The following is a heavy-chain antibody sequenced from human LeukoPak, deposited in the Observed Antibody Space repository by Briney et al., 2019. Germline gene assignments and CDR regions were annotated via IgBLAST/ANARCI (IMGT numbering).Heavy chain of an antibody. CDR1: GYTFTSYD. Sequence: ASVKVSCKASGYTFTSYDINWVRQATGQGLEWMGWMNPNSGNTGYAQKFQGRVTITRNTSISPAYMELSSLRSEDTAVYYCARGPYYYYYMDVWGKGTTVTVS. J-gene: IGHJ6*03. CDR3: ARGPYYYYYMDV. V-gene: IGHV1-8*03. CDR2: MNPNSGNT.